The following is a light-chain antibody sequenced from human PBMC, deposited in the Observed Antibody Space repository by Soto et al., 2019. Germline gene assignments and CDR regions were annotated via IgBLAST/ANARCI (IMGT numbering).Light chain of an antibody. J-gene: IGKJ1*01. CDR3: QQTYSNLWT. CDR2: AAS. V-gene: IGKV1-39*01. CDR1: QTVSRY. Sequence: DIQLTQSPSSLSSSVFETFTITCGASQTVSRYLNWYQQKSGTAPKLLIYAASTLHTGVPSRFSGRGSGTDFTLTINNLQREDFADYFCQQTYSNLWTFGQGTKVDI.